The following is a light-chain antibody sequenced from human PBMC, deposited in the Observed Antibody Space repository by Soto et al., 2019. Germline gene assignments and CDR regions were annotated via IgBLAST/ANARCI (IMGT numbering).Light chain of an antibody. Sequence: EIVLPQSPGTLSLSPGERATLSCRASQSISSSYLAWYQQKPGQAPRLLIYGASSRATGIPDRFSGSGSGTDFALTIITLEPEDFAVYYCQQYGSSSWTFGQGTKVEIK. CDR2: GAS. CDR1: QSISSSY. J-gene: IGKJ1*01. CDR3: QQYGSSSWT. V-gene: IGKV3-20*01.